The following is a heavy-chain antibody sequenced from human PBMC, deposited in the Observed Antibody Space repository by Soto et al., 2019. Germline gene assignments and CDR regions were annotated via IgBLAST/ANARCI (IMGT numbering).Heavy chain of an antibody. V-gene: IGHV4-31*03. Sequence: TLSLTCTVSGGSISSGGYYWSWIRQHPGKGLEWIGYIYYSGSTYYNPSLKSRVTISVDTSKNQFSLKLSSVTAADTAVYYCARGTTSIAAAQKRFDPWGQGTLVTLSS. CDR3: ARGTTSIAAAQKRFDP. CDR2: IYYSGST. J-gene: IGHJ5*02. CDR1: GGSISSGGYY. D-gene: IGHD6-13*01.